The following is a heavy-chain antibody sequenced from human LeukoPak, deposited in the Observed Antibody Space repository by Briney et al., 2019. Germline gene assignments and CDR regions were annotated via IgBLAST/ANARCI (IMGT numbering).Heavy chain of an antibody. J-gene: IGHJ4*02. CDR3: AKDQALGIAAAGPFDY. D-gene: IGHD6-13*01. V-gene: IGHV3-23*01. CDR2: ISGSGGST. Sequence: PGGSLRLSCAASGFTFSSYAMSWVRQAPGKGLEWVSAISGSGGSTYYADSVKGRVTISRDNSKNTLYLQMNSLRAEDTAVYYCAKDQALGIAAAGPFDYWGQGTLVTVSS. CDR1: GFTFSSYA.